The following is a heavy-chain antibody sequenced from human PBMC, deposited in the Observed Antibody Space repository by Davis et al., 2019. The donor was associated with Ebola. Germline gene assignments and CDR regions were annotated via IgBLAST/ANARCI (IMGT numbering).Heavy chain of an antibody. D-gene: IGHD5-18*01. V-gene: IGHV4-59*08. J-gene: IGHJ6*02. CDR2: LHYSGST. CDR3: ARGHSYGSMVYGMDV. Sequence: SETLSLTCTVSGGSITTYYWGWIRQSPGKGLEWIGYLHYSGSTNYNPSLKSRVTTSVDTSKNQFSLKLSSVTAADTAMYYCARGHSYGSMVYGMDVWGQGTTVTVSS. CDR1: GGSITTYY.